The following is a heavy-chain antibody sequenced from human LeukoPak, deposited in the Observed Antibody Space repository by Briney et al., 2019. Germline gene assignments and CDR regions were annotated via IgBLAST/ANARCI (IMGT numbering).Heavy chain of an antibody. J-gene: IGHJ4*02. CDR2: IYYSGST. D-gene: IGHD6-13*01. Sequence: PSQTLSLTCTVSGGSISSGDYYWSWIRQPPGKGLEWIGSIYYSGSTYYNPSLKSRVTISVDTSKNQFSLKLSSVTAADTAVYYCARRTGSSWPVDYWGQGTLVTVSS. V-gene: IGHV4-39*01. CDR1: GGSISSGDYY. CDR3: ARRTGSSWPVDY.